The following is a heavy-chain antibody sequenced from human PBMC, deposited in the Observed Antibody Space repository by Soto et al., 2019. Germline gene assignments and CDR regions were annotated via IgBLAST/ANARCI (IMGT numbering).Heavy chain of an antibody. J-gene: IGHJ3*01. D-gene: IGHD2-21*02. Sequence: GGSLRLSCAASGFSLSSYNMNWVRQTPGKSLEWVSSTIIYGNEIHYADSVEGRFTISRDNAKNSLYLQMNGLRVEDTAVYYCARGGPKSLTAPHGAFDLWGQGTRVTVSS. V-gene: IGHV3-21*01. CDR1: GFSLSSYN. CDR3: ARGGPKSLTAPHGAFDL. CDR2: TIIYGNEI.